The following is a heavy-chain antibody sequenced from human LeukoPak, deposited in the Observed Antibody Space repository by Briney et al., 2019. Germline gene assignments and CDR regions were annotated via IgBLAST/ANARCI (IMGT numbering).Heavy chain of an antibody. J-gene: IGHJ4*02. D-gene: IGHD3-9*01. Sequence: GGSLRLSCAASGFTFNTYWMSWVRQAPGKGLEWVANIKQDGSEKHYVDSVKGRFTISRDNAKNSLYLQTNSLRAEDTAVYYCARDGHDILTGYYMGYWGQGTLVTVSS. CDR3: ARDGHDILTGYYMGY. V-gene: IGHV3-7*01. CDR2: IKQDGSEK. CDR1: GFTFNTYW.